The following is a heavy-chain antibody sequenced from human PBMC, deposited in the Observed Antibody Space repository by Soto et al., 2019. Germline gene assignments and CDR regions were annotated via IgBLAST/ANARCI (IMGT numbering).Heavy chain of an antibody. V-gene: IGHV3-74*01. J-gene: IGHJ4*02. Sequence: GGSLRLSCAASGFTFSNYWMHWVRQVPGKGLAWVSRINGDGSDTSYADSVRGRFTISRDIPRNTLHLQMNSLRAEDTAVYYCARGFTMTLDYWGQGTLVTVSS. CDR2: INGDGSDT. D-gene: IGHD3-22*01. CDR1: GFTFSNYW. CDR3: ARGFTMTLDY.